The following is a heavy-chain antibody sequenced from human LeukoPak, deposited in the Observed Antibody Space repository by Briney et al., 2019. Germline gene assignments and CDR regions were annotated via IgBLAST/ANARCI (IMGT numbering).Heavy chain of an antibody. CDR2: IYYSGST. CDR1: GGSISSSSYY. V-gene: IGHV4-39*01. CDR3: ARLEAGIAARLSWWYYFDY. D-gene: IGHD6-6*01. J-gene: IGHJ4*02. Sequence: SETLSLTCTVSGGSISSSSYYWGWIRQPPGKGLEWIGSIYYSGSTYYNPSLKSRVTISVDTSKNQFSLKLSSVTAADTAVYYCARLEAGIAARLSWWYYFDYWGQGTLVTVSS.